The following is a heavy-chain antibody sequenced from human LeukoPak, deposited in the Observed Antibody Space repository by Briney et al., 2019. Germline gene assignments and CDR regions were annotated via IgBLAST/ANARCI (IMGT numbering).Heavy chain of an antibody. J-gene: IGHJ5*02. V-gene: IGHV3-30*18. CDR1: GFTFSSYA. CDR3: AKDKGIGECDP. D-gene: IGHD3-10*01. CDR2: ISYDGSNK. Sequence: GGSLRLSCEASGFTFSSYAMNWVRQAPGKGLEWVAVISYDGSNKYYADSVKGRFTISRDNSKNTLYLQMNSLRAEDTAVYYCAKDKGIGECDPWGQGTLVTVSS.